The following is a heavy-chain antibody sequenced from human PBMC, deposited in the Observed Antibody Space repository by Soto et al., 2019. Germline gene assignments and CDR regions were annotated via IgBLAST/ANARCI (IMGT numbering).Heavy chain of an antibody. CDR3: ANWVEGAMVYFDY. CDR2: ISGGGDRT. J-gene: IGHJ4*02. D-gene: IGHD2-8*01. Sequence: GVSLRLSCAASGFIFSNYAMSWVRQAPGRGLEWVSAISGGGDRTYYADSVKGRFTISRDNSKSTLYLQMNSLRADDTAVYYCANWVEGAMVYFDYWGLGTLVTVSS. V-gene: IGHV3-23*01. CDR1: GFIFSNYA.